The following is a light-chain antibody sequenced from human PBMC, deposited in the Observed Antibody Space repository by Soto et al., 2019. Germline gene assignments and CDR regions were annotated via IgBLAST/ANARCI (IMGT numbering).Light chain of an antibody. V-gene: IGKV3-15*01. Sequence: EIVLTQSPATLSLSPGERATLSCRATQDVSRYLAWYQQKPGQAPRLLIYGASTRATGIPARFSGSGSGTEFTLTISSLQSEDFAVYYCQQYNNWPPWTFGQGTKVDI. CDR2: GAS. CDR3: QQYNNWPPWT. CDR1: QDVSRY. J-gene: IGKJ1*01.